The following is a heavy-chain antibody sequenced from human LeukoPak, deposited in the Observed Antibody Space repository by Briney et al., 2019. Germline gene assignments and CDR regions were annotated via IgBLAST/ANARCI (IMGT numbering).Heavy chain of an antibody. CDR2: ISYDGSNK. J-gene: IGHJ4*02. V-gene: IGHV3-30*03. CDR3: ARRAGAYSHPYDY. D-gene: IGHD4/OR15-4a*01. CDR1: GFTFSSYG. Sequence: GRSLRLSCAASGFTFSSYGMHWVRLAPGKGLEWVAVISYDGSNKYYADSVKGRFTISRDNSKNTLYLQMNSLRAEDTAVYYCARRAGAYSHPYDYWGQGTLVTVSS.